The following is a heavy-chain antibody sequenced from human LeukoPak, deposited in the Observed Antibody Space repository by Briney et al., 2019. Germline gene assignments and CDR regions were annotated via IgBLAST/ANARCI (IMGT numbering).Heavy chain of an antibody. Sequence: PSEALSLTCTVSGGSISSGGYYWSWIRQHPGKGLEWIGYIYYSGSTYYNPSLKSRVTISVDTSKNQFSLKLSSVTAADTAVYYCARDRRCSSTSCYEVRVFDYWGQGTLVTVSS. CDR1: GGSISSGGYY. V-gene: IGHV4-31*03. CDR3: ARDRRCSSTSCYEVRVFDY. CDR2: IYYSGST. J-gene: IGHJ4*02. D-gene: IGHD2-2*01.